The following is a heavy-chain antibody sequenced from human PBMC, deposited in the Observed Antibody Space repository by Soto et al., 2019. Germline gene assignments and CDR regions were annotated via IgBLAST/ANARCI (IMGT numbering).Heavy chain of an antibody. Sequence: GGSLRLSCAASGFTFSSYGMHWVRQAPGKGLEWVAVISYDGSNKYYADSVKGRFTISRDNSKNTLYLQMNSLRAEDTAVYYCANSPYDSSGYSLAFDYWGQGTLVTVSS. J-gene: IGHJ4*02. CDR1: GFTFSSYG. V-gene: IGHV3-30*18. CDR3: ANSPYDSSGYSLAFDY. CDR2: ISYDGSNK. D-gene: IGHD3-22*01.